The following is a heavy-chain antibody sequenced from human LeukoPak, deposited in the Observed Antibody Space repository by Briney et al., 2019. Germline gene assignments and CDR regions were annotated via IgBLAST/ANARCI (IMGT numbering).Heavy chain of an antibody. J-gene: IGHJ4*02. Sequence: GGSLRLSCAASGFTFSSYSMNWVRQAPGKGLEWVSSIGGSSSYIYYADSVKGRFTISRDNAKNSLYLQMNSLRAEDTAVYYCARATYGDPPDYWGQGTLVTVSS. CDR3: ARATYGDPPDY. CDR1: GFTFSSYS. CDR2: IGGSSSYI. D-gene: IGHD4-17*01. V-gene: IGHV3-21*01.